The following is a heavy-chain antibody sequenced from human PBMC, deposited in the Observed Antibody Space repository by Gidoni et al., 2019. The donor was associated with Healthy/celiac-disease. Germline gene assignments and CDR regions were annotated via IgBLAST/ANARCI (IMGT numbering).Heavy chain of an antibody. CDR3: ARDINPVGGERYFDL. CDR1: GFTFSSYD. CDR2: IGTAGDT. J-gene: IGHJ2*01. Sequence: EVQLVESGGGLVQPGGSLRLSCAASGFTFSSYDMHWVRQATGKGLEWVSAIGTAGDTYYPGSVKGRFTISRENAKNSLYLHMNSLRAGDTAVYYFARDINPVGGERYFDLWGRGTLVTVSS. D-gene: IGHD3-16*01. V-gene: IGHV3-13*04.